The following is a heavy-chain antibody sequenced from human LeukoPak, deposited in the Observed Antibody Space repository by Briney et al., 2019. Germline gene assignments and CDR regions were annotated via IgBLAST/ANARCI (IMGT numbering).Heavy chain of an antibody. CDR2: ISSSGSTI. D-gene: IGHD3-9*01. Sequence: TGGSLRLSCAASGFTFSDYYMSWIRQAPGKGLEWVSYISSSGSTIYYADSVKGRFTISRDNAKNSLYLQMNSLRAEDTAVYYCARDPSSTYYDILTGSAPDIWGQGTMVTVSS. J-gene: IGHJ3*02. CDR3: ARDPSSTYYDILTGSAPDI. CDR1: GFTFSDYY. V-gene: IGHV3-11*01.